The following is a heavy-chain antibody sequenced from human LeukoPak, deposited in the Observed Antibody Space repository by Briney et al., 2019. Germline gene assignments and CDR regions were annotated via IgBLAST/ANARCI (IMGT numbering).Heavy chain of an antibody. CDR2: IHRDGRT. Sequence: PSETLSLTCAVSGVSISSSEWWIWVRQPPGQGLEWIGEIHRDGRTRYNPSLKSRVTMSMDYSKNQFSLSVTSVTAADTAIYYCWKTDIYFNPIDYWGPGSLVTVSS. CDR1: GVSISSSEW. J-gene: IGHJ4*02. V-gene: IGHV4-4*02. CDR3: WKTDIYFNPIDY. D-gene: IGHD3-9*01.